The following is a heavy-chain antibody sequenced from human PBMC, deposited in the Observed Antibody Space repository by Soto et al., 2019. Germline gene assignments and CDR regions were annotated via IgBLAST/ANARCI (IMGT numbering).Heavy chain of an antibody. D-gene: IGHD3-22*01. CDR1: GFTFSSYS. CDR3: ARGDSSGYFSY. Sequence: EVQLVESGGGLVKPGGSLRLSCAASGFTFSSYSTKWVHQAPGKGLEWVSSISSSSSYIYYADSVKGRFTISRDNAKNSLYLQMNSLRAEDTAVYYCARGDSSGYFSYWGQGTLVTVSS. J-gene: IGHJ4*02. V-gene: IGHV3-21*01. CDR2: ISSSSSYI.